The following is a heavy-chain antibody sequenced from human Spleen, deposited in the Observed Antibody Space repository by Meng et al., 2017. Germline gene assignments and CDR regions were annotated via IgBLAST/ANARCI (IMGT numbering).Heavy chain of an antibody. Sequence: GESLKISCAASGFTFSSYWMHWVRQAPGKGLVWVSRINSDGSSTSHADSVKGRFTISRDNAKNTLYLQMNSLRAEETAVYYCAGPQLVPAMVRGANDAFDIWGQGTMVTVSS. V-gene: IGHV3-74*01. D-gene: IGHD3-10*01. CDR3: AGPQLVPAMVRGANDAFDI. CDR1: GFTFSSYW. CDR2: INSDGSST. J-gene: IGHJ3*02.